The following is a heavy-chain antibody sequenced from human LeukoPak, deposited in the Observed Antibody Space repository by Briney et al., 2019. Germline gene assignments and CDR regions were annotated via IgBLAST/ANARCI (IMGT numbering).Heavy chain of an antibody. D-gene: IGHD5-18*01. CDR3: ARGTAMARVIY. J-gene: IGHJ4*02. V-gene: IGHV4-4*02. CDR1: GGSFSSSHS. CDR2: IYHSGST. Sequence: SETLSLTCAVSGGSFSSSHSCSWVRPPPGKGLEWIGEIYHSGSTNYNPSLKSRVTISVDKSKNQFSLKLCSVTAADTAVYYCARGTAMARVIYWGQGTLVTVSS.